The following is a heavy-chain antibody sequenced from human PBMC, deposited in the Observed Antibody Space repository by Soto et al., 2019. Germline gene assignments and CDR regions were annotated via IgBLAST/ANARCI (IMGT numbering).Heavy chain of an antibody. V-gene: IGHV3-30*18. D-gene: IGHD2-21*01. CDR1: GFTFSHHG. CDR3: AKESDYYSNSKWSFDS. Sequence: QVQLVESGGGVVQPGRSLRLSCAASGFTFSHHGMHWVRQAPGKGLEWLTVVSSDGSITYDADSVRGRFAISRDNSKNILYLQMNSLRTEDTAVYYCAKESDYYSNSKWSFDSWGQRILVTVSS. CDR2: VSSDGSIT. J-gene: IGHJ4*02.